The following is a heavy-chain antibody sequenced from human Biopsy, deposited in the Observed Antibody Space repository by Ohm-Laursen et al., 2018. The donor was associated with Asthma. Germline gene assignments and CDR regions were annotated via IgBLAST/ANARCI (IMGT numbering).Heavy chain of an antibody. D-gene: IGHD4-17*01. CDR1: GYTFINYA. CDR3: ARKARHGDYDFDY. V-gene: IGHV1-3*01. CDR2: INAGNGNT. Sequence: ASVKVSCKVSGYTFINYAIHWVRQAPGQRLECMGWINAGNGNTKYSQKFQGRVTITRDTSASTAYMDLSSLRSEDTAVYYCARKARHGDYDFDYWGQGTLVTVSS. J-gene: IGHJ4*02.